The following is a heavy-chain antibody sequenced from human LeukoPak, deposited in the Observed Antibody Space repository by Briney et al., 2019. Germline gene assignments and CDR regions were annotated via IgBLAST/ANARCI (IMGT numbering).Heavy chain of an antibody. Sequence: GGSLRLSCAASGFVVRNNYMNWVRQAPGKGLEWVSVIRGGGTSGTTYYADSVKGRFTISRDNSKNTLYLQINSLRAEDTAVYYCTKEYYYYMDVWGKGTTVTVSS. CDR1: GFVVRNNY. J-gene: IGHJ6*03. CDR2: IRGGGTSGTT. CDR3: TKEYYYYMDV. V-gene: IGHV3-53*01.